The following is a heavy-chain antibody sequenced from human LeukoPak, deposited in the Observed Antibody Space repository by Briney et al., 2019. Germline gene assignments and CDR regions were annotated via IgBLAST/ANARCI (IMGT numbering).Heavy chain of an antibody. D-gene: IGHD5-18*01. V-gene: IGHV4-4*02. Sequence: SETLSLTCAVSGGSISSSNWWSWVRQPPGKGLEWIGYIYYSGSTNYNPSLKSRVTISVDTSKNQFSLKLSSVAAADTAVYYCAKDPGYSYAPTPVAFDIWGQGTMVTVSS. CDR1: GGSISSSNW. CDR3: AKDPGYSYAPTPVAFDI. CDR2: IYYSGST. J-gene: IGHJ3*02.